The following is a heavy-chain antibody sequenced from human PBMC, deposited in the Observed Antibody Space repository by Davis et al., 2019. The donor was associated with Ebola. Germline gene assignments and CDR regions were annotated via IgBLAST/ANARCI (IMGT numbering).Heavy chain of an antibody. CDR2: ISYDGSNK. V-gene: IGHV3-30-3*01. D-gene: IGHD3-10*01. CDR3: ASGESYYPSHFDY. Sequence: GGSLRLSCAASGFTFDDYAMHWVRQAPGKGLEWVAVISYDGSNKYYADSVKGRFTISRDNSKNTLYLQMNSLRAEDTAVYYCASGESYYPSHFDYWGQGTLVTVSS. J-gene: IGHJ4*02. CDR1: GFTFDDYA.